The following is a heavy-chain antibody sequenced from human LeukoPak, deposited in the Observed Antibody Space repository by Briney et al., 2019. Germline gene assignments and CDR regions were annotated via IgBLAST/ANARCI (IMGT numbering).Heavy chain of an antibody. V-gene: IGHV3-21*01. CDR2: ISSSSSYI. CDR1: GFTFSSYS. D-gene: IGHD6-19*01. CDR3: ARDWAGTWDY. J-gene: IGHJ4*02. Sequence: PGGSLRLSCAASGFTFSSYSMNWVRQAPGKGLEWVSSISSSSSYIYYADSVKGRFTIPRDNAKNSLYLQMNSLRAEDTAMYYCARDWAGTWDYWGQGTLVTVSS.